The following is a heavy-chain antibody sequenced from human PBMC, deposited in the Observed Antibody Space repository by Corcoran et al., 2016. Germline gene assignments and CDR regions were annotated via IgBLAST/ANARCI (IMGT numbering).Heavy chain of an antibody. Sequence: EVQLVQSGAEVKKPRESLKISCKGSGYNFTKYWIGWVRQMPGKGLEWMGIIYPADSNTKYSPSFQGQVIISADKSISTAYLQLSNLKASDSAMYYCSRQESNWGSYWGQGTLVTVSS. CDR3: SRQESNWGSY. CDR1: GYNFTKYW. V-gene: IGHV5-51*01. D-gene: IGHD7-27*01. CDR2: IYPADSNT. J-gene: IGHJ4*02.